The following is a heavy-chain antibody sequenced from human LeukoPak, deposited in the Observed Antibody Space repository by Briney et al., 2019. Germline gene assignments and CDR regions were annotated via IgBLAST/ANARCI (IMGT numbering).Heavy chain of an antibody. D-gene: IGHD5-12*01. CDR2: SNPNSGGT. CDR3: ARAGYSGYPPQDDAFDI. CDR1: GYTFTGYY. Sequence: ASVKVSCKASGYTFTGYYMHWVRQAPGQGLEWMGWSNPNSGGTNYAHKFQDRVTMTRDTYINTAYMELSRLRSDDTAVYYCARAGYSGYPPQDDAFDIWGQGTMVTVSS. J-gene: IGHJ3*02. V-gene: IGHV1-2*07.